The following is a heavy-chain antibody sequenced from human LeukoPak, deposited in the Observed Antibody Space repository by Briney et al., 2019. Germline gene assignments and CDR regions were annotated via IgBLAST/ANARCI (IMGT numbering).Heavy chain of an antibody. CDR1: GFTVGSNY. CDR2: IYSGGST. D-gene: IGHD2-2*01. V-gene: IGHV3-66*01. J-gene: IGHJ6*02. CDR3: AREDIGIVPAASYYYYGMDV. Sequence: GGSLRLSCAASGFTVGSNYMSWVRQAPGKGLEWVSVIYSGGSTYYADSVKGRFTISRDNSKNTLYLQMNSLRAEDTAVYYCAREDIGIVPAASYYYYGMDVWGQGTTVTVSS.